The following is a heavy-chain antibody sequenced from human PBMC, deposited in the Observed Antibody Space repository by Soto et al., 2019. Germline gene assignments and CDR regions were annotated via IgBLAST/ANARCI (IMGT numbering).Heavy chain of an antibody. D-gene: IGHD2-2*01. CDR3: ARVVPGAEAWFGP. Sequence: QVQLVQSGGEVKRPGASVKVSCKTSGYTFSNYGITWVRQAPGQPLEWLGWISLYSDGTNYAQKFQGRVSMTTDTSRTTAYMELRSRRSDDPAVYYWARVVPGAEAWFGPWGQGTLVTFSS. J-gene: IGHJ5*02. CDR1: GYTFSNYG. V-gene: IGHV1-18*01. CDR2: ISLYSDGT.